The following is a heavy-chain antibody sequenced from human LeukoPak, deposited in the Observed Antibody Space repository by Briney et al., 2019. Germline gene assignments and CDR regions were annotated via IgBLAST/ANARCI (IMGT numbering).Heavy chain of an antibody. CDR1: GGSISSYY. Sequence: PSETLSLTCTVSGGSISSYYWSWIRQPPGKGLEWIGYIYTSGSTNYNPSLKSRVTISVATSNTQFSLKLSSVTAADTAVYYCARTSYDSRGYDIGYFDYWGQGTLVTVSS. J-gene: IGHJ4*02. CDR2: IYTSGST. D-gene: IGHD3-22*01. CDR3: ARTSYDSRGYDIGYFDY. V-gene: IGHV4-4*09.